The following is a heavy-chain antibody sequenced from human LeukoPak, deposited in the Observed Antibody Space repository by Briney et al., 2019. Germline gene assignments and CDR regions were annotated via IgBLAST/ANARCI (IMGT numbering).Heavy chain of an antibody. V-gene: IGHV3-30*02. J-gene: IGHJ4*02. CDR2: IRYDGSNK. D-gene: IGHD6-13*01. CDR1: GFTFSSYG. CDR3: ARVGYSSSWYNFDY. Sequence: GGSLRLSCAASGFTFSSYGMHWVRQAPGKGLEWVAFIRYDGSNKYYADSVKGRFTISRDNSKNTLYLQMNSLRAEDTAVYYCARVGYSSSWYNFDYWGQRTLVTVSS.